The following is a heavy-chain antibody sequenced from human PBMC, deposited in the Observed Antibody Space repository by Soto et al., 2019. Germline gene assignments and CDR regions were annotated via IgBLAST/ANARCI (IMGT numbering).Heavy chain of an antibody. Sequence: QLQLQESGPGLVKPSETLSLTCTVSGGSVSSSGYYWGWIRQPPGKGLEWIGTIYYSGSTYYNPSLKSRVNISVDTSKNQFSLKLSSVTAADTAVYYCATSNWFDPWGQGTLVTVSS. CDR1: GGSVSSSGYY. CDR2: IYYSGST. V-gene: IGHV4-39*01. CDR3: ATSNWFDP. J-gene: IGHJ5*02.